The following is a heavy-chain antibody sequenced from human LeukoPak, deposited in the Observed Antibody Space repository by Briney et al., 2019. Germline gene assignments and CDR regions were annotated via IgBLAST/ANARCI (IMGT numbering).Heavy chain of an antibody. CDR3: TTRRPDAFDI. Sequence: GGSLRLSCAASGFTFSSYEMNWVRQAPGKGLEWVSYISSSGSTIYYADSVKGRFTISRDDSKNTAYLQMNSLKTEDTAVYYCTTRRPDAFDIWGQGTMVTVSS. V-gene: IGHV3-48*03. CDR1: GFTFSSYE. J-gene: IGHJ3*02. CDR2: ISSSGSTI.